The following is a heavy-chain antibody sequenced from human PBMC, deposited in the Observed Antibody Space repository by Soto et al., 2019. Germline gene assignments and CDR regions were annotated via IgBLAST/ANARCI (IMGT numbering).Heavy chain of an antibody. CDR3: ARGVHYYDSSGYRYYFDY. Sequence: QVQLQESGPGLVKPSQTLSLTCTVSGGSISSGGYYWSWIRQHPGKGLEWIGYIYYSGSTYYNPSLKSRVTIAVDTSKNQFSLKLSSVTAADTAVYYCARGVHYYDSSGYRYYFDYWGQGTLVTVSS. CDR2: IYYSGST. J-gene: IGHJ4*02. CDR1: GGSISSGGYY. D-gene: IGHD3-22*01. V-gene: IGHV4-31*03.